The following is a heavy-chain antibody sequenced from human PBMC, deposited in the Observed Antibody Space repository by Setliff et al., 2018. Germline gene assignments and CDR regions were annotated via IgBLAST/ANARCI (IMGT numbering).Heavy chain of an antibody. V-gene: IGHV1-18*01. J-gene: IGHJ3*01. CDR1: GYTFTDYP. CDR3: VREYSGGGLT. CDR2: ISVYNGNT. D-gene: IGHD1-26*01. Sequence: ASVKVSCKASGYTFTDYPITWVRQAPGQGLEGMGWISVYNGNTNYGQKYQGRVAMTTDTSTNTVYMELRSLRSDDTAVYFCVREYSGGGLTWGQGTMVTVSS.